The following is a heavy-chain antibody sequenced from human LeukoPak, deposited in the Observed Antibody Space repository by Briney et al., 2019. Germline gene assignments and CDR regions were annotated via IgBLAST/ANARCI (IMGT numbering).Heavy chain of an antibody. J-gene: IGHJ3*02. Sequence: GGSLRLSCTASGFTFGDYSMGWVRQAPGKGLEWVGFIRSKLYGGTTEYAASVKGRFTISRDDSKSVAHLQMNSLKTEDTAIYYCTRDFAVIVGAFDMWGQGTMVTVSS. CDR2: IRSKLYGGTT. CDR3: TRDFAVIVGAFDM. CDR1: GFTFGDYS. V-gene: IGHV3-49*04. D-gene: IGHD3-16*02.